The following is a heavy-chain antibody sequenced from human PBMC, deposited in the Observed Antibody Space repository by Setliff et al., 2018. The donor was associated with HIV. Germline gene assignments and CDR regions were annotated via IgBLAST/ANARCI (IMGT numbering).Heavy chain of an antibody. CDR3: VRDGPPRAAFDV. V-gene: IGHV3-7*03. D-gene: IGHD3-10*01. Sequence: TGGSLRLSCAASGFTFSSYWMSRVRQAPGKGLEWVANIKQDGSEKYHVDSVKGRFTISRDNAKNSLYLQMNSLRAEDTAVYYCVRDGPPRAAFDVWGRGTMVTVSS. J-gene: IGHJ3*01. CDR2: IKQDGSEK. CDR1: GFTFSSYW.